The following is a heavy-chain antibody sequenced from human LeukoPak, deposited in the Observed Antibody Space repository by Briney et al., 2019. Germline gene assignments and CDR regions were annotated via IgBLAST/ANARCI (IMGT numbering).Heavy chain of an antibody. Sequence: SETLSLTCTVSGGSISSYYWSWIRQPPGKGLEWVGYIYYSGSTNYNPSLKSRVTISVDTSKNQFSLKLSSVTAADTAVYYCARAHVDTAMVSFYYYMDVWGKGTTVTVSS. CDR1: GGSISSYY. J-gene: IGHJ6*03. D-gene: IGHD5-18*01. V-gene: IGHV4-59*01. CDR2: IYYSGST. CDR3: ARAHVDTAMVSFYYYMDV.